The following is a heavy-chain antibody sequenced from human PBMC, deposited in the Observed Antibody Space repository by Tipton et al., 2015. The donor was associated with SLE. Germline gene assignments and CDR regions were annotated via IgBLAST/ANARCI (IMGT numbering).Heavy chain of an antibody. Sequence: GSLRLSCAASEFIFSDYYMNWIRQAPGKGLEWVANIKQDGSEKYYVDSVKGRFTISRDNAKNSLYLQMNSLRAEDTAVYYCARPNGLEHYYYYYGMDVWGQGTTVTVSS. J-gene: IGHJ6*02. CDR1: EFIFSDYY. CDR3: ARPNGLEHYYYYYGMDV. V-gene: IGHV3-7*01. D-gene: IGHD2-8*01. CDR2: IKQDGSEK.